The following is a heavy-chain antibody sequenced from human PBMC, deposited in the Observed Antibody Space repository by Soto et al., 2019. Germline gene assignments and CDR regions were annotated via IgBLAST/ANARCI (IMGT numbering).Heavy chain of an antibody. CDR1: AFTFSSCA. J-gene: IGHJ4*02. V-gene: IGHV3-23*01. D-gene: IGHD2-21*02. CDR2: ISASGDIT. Sequence: GGSLRLSCAASAFTFSSCAMTWVRQAPGKGLEWVSSISASGDITFYADSVKGRFTISRDNSKNTLFLQMSNLRAEDTAVYYCAKPGVVTAIRNIHYDNWGQGTLVTVSS. CDR3: AKPGVVTAIRNIHYDN.